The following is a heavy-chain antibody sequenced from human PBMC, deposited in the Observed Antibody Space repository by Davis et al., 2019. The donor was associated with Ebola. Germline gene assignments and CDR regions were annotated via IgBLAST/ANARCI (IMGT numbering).Heavy chain of an antibody. Sequence: SVKVPCQPSGYTFTDYIIHGLRQAPGQGLKWLGRVILKSGATNYAQKFQGRVTMTRDTSISTVYMELSSLRYDDTADYYCARGHNYAHEYWGQGTLVTVSS. CDR3: ARGHNYAHEY. CDR2: VILKSGAT. J-gene: IGHJ4*02. V-gene: IGHV1-2*06. D-gene: IGHD4-11*01. CDR1: GYTFTDYI.